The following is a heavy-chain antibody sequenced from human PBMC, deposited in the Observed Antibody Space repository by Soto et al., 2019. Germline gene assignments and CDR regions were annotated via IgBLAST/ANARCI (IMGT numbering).Heavy chain of an antibody. J-gene: IGHJ6*02. CDR3: AKSPPWVAKGDMDF. V-gene: IGHV3-30*18. CDR2: ISNDGIKK. Sequence: QVQMVESGGGVVQPGGYLRLSCAASGFTFSSYGVHWVRQAPGKGLKWVAVISNDGIKKNYGESAKGRFTISRDNSKNTLYLQMISLRTEDMAVYYCAKSPPWVAKGDMDFWGQGTTVTVSS. CDR1: GFTFSSYG. D-gene: IGHD1-26*01.